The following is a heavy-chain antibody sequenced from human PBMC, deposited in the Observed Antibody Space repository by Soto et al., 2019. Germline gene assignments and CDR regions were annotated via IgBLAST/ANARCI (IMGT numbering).Heavy chain of an antibody. CDR3: ASDYYYDSSGYYFDY. Sequence: GGSLRLSCAASGFTFSSYWMSWVRQAPGKGLEWVANIKQDGSEKYYVDSVKGRFTISRDNAKNSLYLQMNSLRAEDTAVYYCASDYYYDSSGYYFDYWGQGTLVTVSS. D-gene: IGHD3-22*01. V-gene: IGHV3-7*05. CDR2: IKQDGSEK. CDR1: GFTFSSYW. J-gene: IGHJ4*02.